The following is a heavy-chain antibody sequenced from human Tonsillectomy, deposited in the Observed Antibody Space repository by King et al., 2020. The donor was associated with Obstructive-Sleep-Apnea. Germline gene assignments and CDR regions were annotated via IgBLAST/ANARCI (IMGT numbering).Heavy chain of an antibody. CDR1: GGSIRSYY. D-gene: IGHD2-21*02. Sequence: QLQESGPRLVKPSETLSLTCTVSGGSIRSYYWSWIRQPPGKGLEWIGYIYNSGSSNFNPSLKSRVTMSLDTSKNQFSLKLSSVTAADMALYYCAATLPYCGGDCYSFDYWGQGTPVTVSS. CDR2: IYNSGSS. J-gene: IGHJ4*02. V-gene: IGHV4-59*01. CDR3: AATLPYCGGDCYSFDY.